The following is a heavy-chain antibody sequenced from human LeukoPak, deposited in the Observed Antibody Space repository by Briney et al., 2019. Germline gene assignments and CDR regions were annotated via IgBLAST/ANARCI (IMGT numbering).Heavy chain of an antibody. CDR3: ARVTGYSSGWQ. V-gene: IGHV4-61*02. D-gene: IGHD6-25*01. Sequence: SEALSLTCSLYGGSISSGRYYWSWIRQPAGKGLQWIGRIYTTGSTNYNPSLKSRVSISLDMSKNQFSLKLSSVTAADTAVYYCARVTGYSSGWQWGQGTLVTVSS. CDR1: GGSISSGRYY. CDR2: IYTTGST. J-gene: IGHJ4*02.